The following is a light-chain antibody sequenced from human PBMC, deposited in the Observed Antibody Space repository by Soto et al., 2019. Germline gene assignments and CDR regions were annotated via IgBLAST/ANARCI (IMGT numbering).Light chain of an antibody. CDR3: QQSYTRT. V-gene: IGKV1-39*01. CDR2: AAA. Sequence: DIQMTQSPSSLSASVGDRVTITCRASQSITTYLNWYQQTSGEAPKLLIYAAARLQTGVPSRFSGSGSGTDFTLTISSLQPEDFATYYCQQSYTRTFGQGTKVDI. CDR1: QSITTY. J-gene: IGKJ1*01.